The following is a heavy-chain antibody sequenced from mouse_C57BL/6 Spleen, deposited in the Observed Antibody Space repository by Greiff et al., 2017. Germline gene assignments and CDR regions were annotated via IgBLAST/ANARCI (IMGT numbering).Heavy chain of an antibody. V-gene: IGHV5-17*01. CDR2: ISSGSSTI. CDR3: ARACLGLYYAMDY. CDR1: GFTFSDYG. Sequence: EVKLVESGGGLVKPGGSLKLSCAASGFTFSDYGMHWVRQAPEKGLEWVAYISSGSSTIYYADTVKGRFTISRDNAKNTLFLQMTSLRSEDTAMYYCARACLGLYYAMDYWGQGTSVTVSS. J-gene: IGHJ4*01. D-gene: IGHD2-10*02.